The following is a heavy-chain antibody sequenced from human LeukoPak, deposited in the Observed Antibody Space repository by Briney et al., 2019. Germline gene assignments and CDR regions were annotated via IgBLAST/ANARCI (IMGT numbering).Heavy chain of an antibody. D-gene: IGHD4-17*01. CDR3: ASRPVHDYGDYKGDY. V-gene: IGHV4-31*03. CDR1: GGSISSGGYY. Sequence: SETLSLTCTVSGGSISSGGYYWSWIRQHPGKGLEWIGYIYYSGSTYYNPSLKSRVTISIDTPKNQFSLKVTSVTDADTAVYYCASRPVHDYGDYKGDYWGQGTLVTVSS. J-gene: IGHJ4*02. CDR2: IYYSGST.